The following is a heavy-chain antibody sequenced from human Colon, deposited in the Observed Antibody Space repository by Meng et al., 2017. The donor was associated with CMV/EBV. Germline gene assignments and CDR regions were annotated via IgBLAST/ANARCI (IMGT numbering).Heavy chain of an antibody. V-gene: IGHV1-2*02. CDR1: GYTFSDYY. CDR2: IRSDGSAT. Sequence: QVQLMQSGAGVKEPWASVKVSCKTSGYTFSDYYMHWVRQAPGQGLEWMGWIRSDGSATNYAQKFRGRVTMTRDASVSTAYMELSGLTSDDTAVYFCVRSSGWSLFDYWGPGALVTVSS. D-gene: IGHD6-19*01. J-gene: IGHJ4*02. CDR3: VRSSGWSLFDY.